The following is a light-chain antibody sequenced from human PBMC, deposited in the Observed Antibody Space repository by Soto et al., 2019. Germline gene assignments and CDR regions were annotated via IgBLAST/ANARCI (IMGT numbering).Light chain of an antibody. J-gene: IGKJ5*01. CDR3: QQRSNWPSIT. CDR1: QSISSN. CDR2: DAS. Sequence: EIVMTQSPATLSVSPGERATLSCRASQSISSNLAWYQQKPGQAPRLLIYDASNRATGIPARFSGSGSGTDFTLTISSLEPEDFAVYYCQQRSNWPSITFGQGTRLE. V-gene: IGKV3-11*01.